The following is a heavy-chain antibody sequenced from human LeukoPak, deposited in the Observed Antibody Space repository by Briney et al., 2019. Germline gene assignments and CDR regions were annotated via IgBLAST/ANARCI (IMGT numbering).Heavy chain of an antibody. Sequence: SETLSLTCTVSGGSISSYYWSWIRQSPGKALEWIGYIYYNGDTYYNPSLKSRVTISLDKSKSQFSLKLGSVTAADTAVYYCARYQPPDFDYCGQGTLVTVSS. J-gene: IGHJ4*02. CDR3: ARYQPPDFDY. D-gene: IGHD1-14*01. CDR2: IYYNGDT. CDR1: GGSISSYY. V-gene: IGHV4-59*01.